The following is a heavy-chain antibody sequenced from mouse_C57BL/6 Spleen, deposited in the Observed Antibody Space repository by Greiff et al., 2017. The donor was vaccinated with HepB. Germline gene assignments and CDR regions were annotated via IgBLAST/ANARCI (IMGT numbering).Heavy chain of an antibody. J-gene: IGHJ2*01. CDR1: GFTFSDYY. V-gene: IGHV5-16*01. CDR2: INYDGSST. D-gene: IGHD3-1*01. Sequence: EVKLMESEGGLVQPGSSMKLSCTASGFTFSDYYMAWVRQVPEKGLEWVANINYDGSSTYYLDSLKSRFIISRDNAKNILYLQMSSLKSEDTATYYCARNREDNYFDYWGQGTTLTVSS. CDR3: ARNREDNYFDY.